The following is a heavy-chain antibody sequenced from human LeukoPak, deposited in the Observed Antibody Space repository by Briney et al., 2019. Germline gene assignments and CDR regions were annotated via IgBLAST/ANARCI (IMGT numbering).Heavy chain of an antibody. CDR1: GFTFRLFG. D-gene: IGHD2-21*02. CDR3: AKVKTDILIPDS. V-gene: IGHV3-30*02. Sequence: GGSLRLSCVASGFTFRLFGMHWVRQAPGKGLEWVSFIRFDGSNTYHADSVKGRFTISRDNSKNTLYLQTNSLTSADTAVYYCAKVKTDILIPDSWGQGTLVTVSS. J-gene: IGHJ4*02. CDR2: IRFDGSNT.